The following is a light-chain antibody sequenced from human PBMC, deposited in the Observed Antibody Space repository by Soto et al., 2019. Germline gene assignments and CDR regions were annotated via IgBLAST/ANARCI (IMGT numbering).Light chain of an antibody. CDR2: EVT. J-gene: IGLJ3*02. CDR3: CSYVGDHTLV. CDR1: HNL. V-gene: IGLV2-23*02. Sequence: QSALTQPASVSGSPGQSITISCSGTHNLVSWYQHVPGKGPRLIIYEVTERPSGVSNRFSGSKSVDTASLIISGLQAEDEAIYYCCSYVGDHTLVFGGGTKLTVL.